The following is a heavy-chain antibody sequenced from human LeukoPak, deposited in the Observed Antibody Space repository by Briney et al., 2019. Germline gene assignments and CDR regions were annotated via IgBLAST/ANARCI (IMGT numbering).Heavy chain of an antibody. Sequence: GGSLRLSCAASGFTFNNYGMHWFRQAPGKGLEWVAVISYDGRNIHYPDSVKGRFTISRDISTDTLWLQMDSLRTEDTAVYYCAKGPLRGTAAAIDYWGQGTLVTVSS. CDR2: ISYDGRNI. V-gene: IGHV3-30*18. CDR3: AKGPLRGTAAAIDY. D-gene: IGHD2-2*01. J-gene: IGHJ4*02. CDR1: GFTFNNYG.